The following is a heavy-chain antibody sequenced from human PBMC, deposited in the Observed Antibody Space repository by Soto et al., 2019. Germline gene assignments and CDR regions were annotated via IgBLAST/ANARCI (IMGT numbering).Heavy chain of an antibody. CDR3: ARPQRVVVAATPLVGWFDP. CDR2: IYYSGST. J-gene: IGHJ5*02. V-gene: IGHV4-39*01. Sequence: SETLSLTCTVSGGSISSSSYYWGWIRQPPGKGLEWIGSIYYSGSTYYSPSLKSRVTISVDTSKNQFSLKLSSVTAADTAVYYCARPQRVVVAATPLVGWFDPWGQGTLVTVSS. CDR1: GGSISSSSYY. D-gene: IGHD2-15*01.